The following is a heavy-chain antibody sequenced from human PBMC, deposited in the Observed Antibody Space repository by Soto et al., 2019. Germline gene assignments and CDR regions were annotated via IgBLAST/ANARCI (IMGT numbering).Heavy chain of an antibody. V-gene: IGHV4-31*03. CDR3: AREAGTPNWFDP. CDR1: GGSISSGGYY. J-gene: IGHJ5*02. CDR2: IYYSGST. Sequence: SETLSITCTVSGGSISSGGYYWSWISQHPGKGLEWIGYIYYSGSTYYNPSLKSRVTISVDTSKNQFSLKLSSVTAADTAVYYCAREAGTPNWFDPWGQGTLVTVSS.